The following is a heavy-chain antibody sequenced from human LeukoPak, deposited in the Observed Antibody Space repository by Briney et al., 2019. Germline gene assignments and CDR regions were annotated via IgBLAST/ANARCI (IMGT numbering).Heavy chain of an antibody. V-gene: IGHV3-30-3*01. J-gene: IGHJ4*02. CDR2: ISYDGSNK. CDR3: ARVPLYSSSCLDY. CDR1: GFTFSSYA. D-gene: IGHD6-13*01. Sequence: GGSLRLSCAASGFTFSSYAVHWVRQAPGKGLEWVAVISYDGSNKYYADSVKGRFTISRDNSKNTLYLQMNGLRAEDTAVYYCARVPLYSSSCLDYWGQGTLVTVSS.